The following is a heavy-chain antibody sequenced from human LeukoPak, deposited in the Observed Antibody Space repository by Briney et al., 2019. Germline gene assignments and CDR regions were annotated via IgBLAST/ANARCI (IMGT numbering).Heavy chain of an antibody. Sequence: PSETLSLTCTVSGGSISSYYWSWLRQPPGKGLEWIGYIYYSGRTNYNPSFKSRVTMSVDTSNNQFSLKLTSVTAADTAVYYCATPSSGSYSDAFDIWGQGTMVTVSS. V-gene: IGHV4-59*01. CDR3: ATPSSGSYSDAFDI. CDR2: IYYSGRT. CDR1: GGSISSYY. J-gene: IGHJ3*02. D-gene: IGHD1-26*01.